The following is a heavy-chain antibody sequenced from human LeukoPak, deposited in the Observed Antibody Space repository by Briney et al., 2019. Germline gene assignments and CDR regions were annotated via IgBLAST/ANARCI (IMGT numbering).Heavy chain of an antibody. J-gene: IGHJ3*02. CDR1: GDSMSSGRYS. V-gene: IGHV4-30-2*01. D-gene: IGHD2-21*01. CDR3: ARNLGWGAFDI. Sequence: SQTLSLTCVVSGDSMSSGRYSWGWIQQPPGKGLEWIGYIYHSGTAFYNPSLRSRVTMSVDRSKNQFSLNLNSVTAADTAVYYCARNLGWGAFDIWGQGTMVTVSS. CDR2: IYHSGTA.